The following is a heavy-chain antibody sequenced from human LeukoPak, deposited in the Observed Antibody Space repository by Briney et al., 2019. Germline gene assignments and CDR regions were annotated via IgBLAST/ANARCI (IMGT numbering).Heavy chain of an antibody. Sequence: GGSLRLSCAASGFTFSSYAMSWVRQAPGKGLEWVSAISGSGGSTYYADSVKGRFTISRDNSKNTLYLQMNSLRAEDTAVYYCAKNYHDSSGYFSWAFDIWGQGTMVTLSS. CDR2: ISGSGGST. CDR1: GFTFSSYA. D-gene: IGHD3-22*01. V-gene: IGHV3-23*01. J-gene: IGHJ3*02. CDR3: AKNYHDSSGYFSWAFDI.